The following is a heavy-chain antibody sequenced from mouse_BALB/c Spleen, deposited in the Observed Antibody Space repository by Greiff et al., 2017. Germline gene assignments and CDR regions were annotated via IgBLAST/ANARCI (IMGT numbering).Heavy chain of an antibody. D-gene: IGHD2-2*01. CDR3: NAVTRAMDY. CDR1: GFNIKDYY. CDR2: IDPENGDT. Sequence: VQLKQSGAELVRSGASVKLSCTASGFNIKDYYMHWVKQRPEQGLEWIGWIDPENGDTEYAPKFQGKATMTADTSSNTAYLQLSSLTSEDTAVYYCNAVTRAMDYWGQGTSVTVSS. J-gene: IGHJ4*01. V-gene: IGHV14-4*02.